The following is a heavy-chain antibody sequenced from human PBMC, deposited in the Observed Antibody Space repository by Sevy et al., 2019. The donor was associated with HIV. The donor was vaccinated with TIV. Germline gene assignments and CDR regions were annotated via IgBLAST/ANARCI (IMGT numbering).Heavy chain of an antibody. CDR2: IWFDGSNT. Sequence: GGSLRLSCAASGFTFSSYGMHWVRQAPGKGLEWVAVIWFDGSNTYYADSVKGRFTISRDIAKNTLHLQMNSLRAEDTAEYYCASDLELYDYGEYGHAFMPDFWGQGTLVTVSS. CDR1: GFTFSSYG. J-gene: IGHJ4*02. V-gene: IGHV3-33*01. CDR3: ASDLELYDYGEYGHAFMPDF. D-gene: IGHD4-17*01.